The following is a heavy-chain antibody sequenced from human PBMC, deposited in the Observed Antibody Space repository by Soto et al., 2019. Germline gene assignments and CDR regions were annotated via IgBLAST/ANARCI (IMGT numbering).Heavy chain of an antibody. CDR1: WFPFDYFA. J-gene: IGHJ4*02. CDR3: AKDRTTVTTNIEY. D-gene: IGHD4-17*01. Sequence: AGGGLGTSCGGPWFPFDYFALHPGPQASGKGLEWVSGISWNSGSIGYADSVKGRFTISRDNAKNSLYLQMNSLRAEDTALYYCAKDRTTVTTNIEYWGQGTLVTVSS. CDR2: ISWNSGSI. V-gene: IGHV3-9*01.